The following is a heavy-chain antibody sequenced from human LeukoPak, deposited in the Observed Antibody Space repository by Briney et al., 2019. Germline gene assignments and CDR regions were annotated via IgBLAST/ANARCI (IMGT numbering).Heavy chain of an antibody. J-gene: IGHJ4*02. Sequence: PGGSLRLSCAASGSTFSSYAMSWVRQAPGKGLEWVSAISGSRGSTYYADSVKGRFTISRDNSKNTLYLQMNSLRAEDTAVYYCAAQKRAAAAPFDYWGQGTLVTVSS. CDR1: GSTFSSYA. CDR3: AAQKRAAAAPFDY. D-gene: IGHD6-13*01. CDR2: ISGSRGST. V-gene: IGHV3-23*01.